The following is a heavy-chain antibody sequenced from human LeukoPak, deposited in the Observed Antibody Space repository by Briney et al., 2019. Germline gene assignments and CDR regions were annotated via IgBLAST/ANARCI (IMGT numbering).Heavy chain of an antibody. CDR2: ISYDDGSHK. CDR3: ARRKQLFPSYNCFDP. Sequence: GGSLRLSCAASGFTFSSYGMHWVRQAPGKGLEWVAVISYDDGSHKYYADSVKGRFTISRDNAKNSLYLQMHSLRAEDTSVYYCARRKQLFPSYNCFDPWGQGTLVTVSS. CDR1: GFTFSSYG. V-gene: IGHV3-30*03. D-gene: IGHD5-18*01. J-gene: IGHJ5*02.